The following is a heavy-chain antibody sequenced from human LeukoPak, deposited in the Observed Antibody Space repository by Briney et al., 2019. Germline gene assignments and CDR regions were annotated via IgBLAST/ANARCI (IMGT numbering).Heavy chain of an antibody. J-gene: IGHJ3*02. D-gene: IGHD6-19*01. Sequence: GGSLRLSCAASGFTFSSYWMSWVRQAPGKSLEWVANIKQDGSEKYYVDSVKGRFTISRDNAKNSLYLQMNSLRAEDTAVYYCARAGIAVAVFAFDIWGQGTMVTVSS. CDR1: GFTFSSYW. V-gene: IGHV3-7*02. CDR3: ARAGIAVAVFAFDI. CDR2: IKQDGSEK.